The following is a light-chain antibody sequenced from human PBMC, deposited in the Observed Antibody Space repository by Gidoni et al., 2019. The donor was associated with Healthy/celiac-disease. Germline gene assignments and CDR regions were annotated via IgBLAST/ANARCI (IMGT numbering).Light chain of an antibody. CDR1: QSVVYSSNNNNY. CDR3: QQYYTTPRT. Sequence: DIVMTQSPVSLAVSLCETATINCKSSQSVVYSSNNNNYLAWFQQKPGQAPKLLIYWASTRESGVPDRFSGSGSGTDFTLTISSLQAEDVAAYYCQQYYTTPRTFGPGTKVDIK. CDR2: WAS. J-gene: IGKJ3*01. V-gene: IGKV4-1*01.